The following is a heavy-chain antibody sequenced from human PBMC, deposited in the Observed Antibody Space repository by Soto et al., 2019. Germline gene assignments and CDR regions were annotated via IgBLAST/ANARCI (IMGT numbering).Heavy chain of an antibody. CDR1: GSTLSSYW. CDR2: IHSDGSST. J-gene: IGHJ4*02. D-gene: IGHD2-15*01. V-gene: IGHV3-74*01. Sequence: EVQLVESGGGLFQPGGSLRLSCSASGSTLSSYWMQWVRQAPGKGLVWVSRIHSDGSSTSYADSVKGRVTIARDNAKNTLYLQMNSLRAEDTAVYYCVRTSLVVAAATREDYWGQGTLVTVSS. CDR3: VRTSLVVAAATREDY.